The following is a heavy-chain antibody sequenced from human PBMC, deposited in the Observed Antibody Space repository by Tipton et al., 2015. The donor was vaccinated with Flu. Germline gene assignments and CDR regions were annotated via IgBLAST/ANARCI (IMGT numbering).Heavy chain of an antibody. J-gene: IGHJ4*02. CDR1: GFTFSSYW. CDR3: ARGPRPGGNSGGLYFDS. D-gene: IGHD4-23*01. CDR2: IKQDESEK. V-gene: IGHV3-7*01. Sequence: GSLRLSCAASGFTFSSYWMSWLRQAPGKGLEWVANIKQDESEKYYVDSVKGRFTISRDNAKNSVYLQVSTLRAEDTAVYYCARGPRPGGNSGGLYFDSWGQGTRVTVSS.